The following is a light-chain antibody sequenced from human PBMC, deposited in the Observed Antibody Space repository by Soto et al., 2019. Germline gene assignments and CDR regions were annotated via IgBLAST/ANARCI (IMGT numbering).Light chain of an antibody. V-gene: IGKV3-11*01. CDR3: HQRTNGPLT. CDR1: QSINHY. J-gene: IGKJ5*01. CDR2: DAS. Sequence: EIVLTQSPPTLSLSPGERATLSCRASQSINHYLDWYQQKPGQAPMLLIYDASNRATGIPARFSGSGSGTHFTLSISSLEPEDVAVYYCHQRTNGPLTFGQGTRLAIK.